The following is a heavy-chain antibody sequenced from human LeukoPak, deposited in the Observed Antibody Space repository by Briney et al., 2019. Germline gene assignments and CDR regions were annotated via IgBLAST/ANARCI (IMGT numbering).Heavy chain of an antibody. D-gene: IGHD3-10*01. CDR2: IYHSGST. V-gene: IGHV4-38-2*01. CDR1: GYSISSGYY. J-gene: IGHJ5*02. Sequence: SETLSLTCAVSGYSISSGYYWGWIRQPPGKGLEWIGSIYHSGSTYYNPSLKSRVTISVDTSKNQFSLKLSSVTAADTAVYYCARDPTPYSLWFGELLMSWFDPWGQGTLVTVSS. CDR3: ARDPTPYSLWFGELLMSWFDP.